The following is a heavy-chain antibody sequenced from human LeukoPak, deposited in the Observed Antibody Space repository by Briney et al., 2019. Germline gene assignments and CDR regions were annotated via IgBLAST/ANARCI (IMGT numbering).Heavy chain of an antibody. CDR1: GFTFSGSA. CDR3: TGNYYGSGSYAGFDY. CDR2: IRSTANGYAT. J-gene: IGHJ4*02. V-gene: IGHV3-73*01. Sequence: GGSLRLSCAASGFTFSGSALHWVRQASGKGLEWVGRIRSTANGYATAYAASVKGRFTISRDDSKNTAYLQMDSLKTGDTAVYYCTGNYYGSGSYAGFDYWGQGTLVTVSS. D-gene: IGHD3-10*01.